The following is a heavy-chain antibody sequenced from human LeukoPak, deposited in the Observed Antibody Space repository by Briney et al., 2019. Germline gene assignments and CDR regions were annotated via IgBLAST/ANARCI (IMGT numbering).Heavy chain of an antibody. CDR1: GFTFSSYA. J-gene: IGHJ3*02. Sequence: GGSLRLSCAASGFTFSSYAMHWVRQAPGKGLEYVSGISTNGGSTYYADSVKGRFTISRDNSKNTLYLQMSTLRAEDTAVYYCVTELGIGGFDIWGQGTMVTVSS. V-gene: IGHV3-64D*06. CDR3: VTELGIGGFDI. D-gene: IGHD7-27*01. CDR2: ISTNGGST.